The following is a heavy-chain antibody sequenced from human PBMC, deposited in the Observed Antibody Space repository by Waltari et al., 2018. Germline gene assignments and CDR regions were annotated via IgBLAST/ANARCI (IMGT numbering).Heavy chain of an antibody. D-gene: IGHD3-10*01. V-gene: IGHV3-48*01. CDR1: GFIFSSYS. CDR2: ISSSSSTI. CDR3: ARDHYYGSGSYPSFDY. J-gene: IGHJ4*02. Sequence: EVQLVESGGGLVQPGGSLRLSCAVSGFIFSSYSMNWVRQAPGKGLECVSYISSSSSTIYYADSVKGRFTISRDNAKNSLYLQMNSLRAEDTAVYYCARDHYYGSGSYPSFDYWGQGTLVTVSS.